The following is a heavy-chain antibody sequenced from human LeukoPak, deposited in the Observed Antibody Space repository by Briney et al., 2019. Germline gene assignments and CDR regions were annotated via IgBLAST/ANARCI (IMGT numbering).Heavy chain of an antibody. CDR3: ARGGSYYDAFDI. CDR1: GGTFSSYA. Sequence: SVKVSCKASGGTFSSYAISWVRQAPGQGLEWMGGIIPIFGTANYAQKFQGRVTMTTDTSTSTAYMELRSLRSDDTAVYYCARGGSYYDAFDIWGQGTMVTVSS. V-gene: IGHV1-69*05. D-gene: IGHD1-26*01. J-gene: IGHJ3*02. CDR2: IIPIFGTA.